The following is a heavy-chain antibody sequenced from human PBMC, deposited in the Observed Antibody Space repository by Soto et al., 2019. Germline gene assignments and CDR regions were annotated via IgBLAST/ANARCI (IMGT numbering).Heavy chain of an antibody. J-gene: IGHJ4*02. Sequence: EVHLVESGGGLVQPGGSLRLSCEASGFTFTDHWMTWVRQAPGKGLEWVANIKKDGSETYYVESGKGRFTISRDNAMNSLFLQMKSLPGEDTVRYYCEEGQWRADCWGRGTLVTVSS. CDR2: IKKDGSET. D-gene: IGHD6-19*01. V-gene: IGHV3-7*03. CDR3: EEGQWRADC. CDR1: GFTFTDHW.